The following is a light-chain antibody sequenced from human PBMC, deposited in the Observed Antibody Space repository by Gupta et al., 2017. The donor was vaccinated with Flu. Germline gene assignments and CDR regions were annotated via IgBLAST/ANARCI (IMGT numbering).Light chain of an antibody. CDR2: STS. CDR3: PHQYDTEHWV. J-gene: IGLJ3*02. CDR1: TGAVTSGNY. V-gene: IGLV7-43*01. Sequence: QTVVTQEPSLTVSPGGTVTLACASSTGAVTSGNYAHWFQQTPGHAPTVLIVSTSNSTACPPACLAGYLVGGTAAMKLSGVQADDEGEYYCPHQYDTEHWVFGGGTKMTVL.